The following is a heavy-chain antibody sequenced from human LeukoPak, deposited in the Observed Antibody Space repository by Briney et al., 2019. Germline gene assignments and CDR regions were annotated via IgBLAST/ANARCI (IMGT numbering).Heavy chain of an antibody. D-gene: IGHD6-6*01. CDR3: ARLSIAAPH. V-gene: IGHV4-34*01. CDR1: GGSFSGHY. Sequence: PSETLSLTCAVYGGSFSGHYWSWIRQPPGKGLEWIGEINHSGSTNYNPSLKSRVTISVDTSKNQFSLKLSSVTAADTAVYYCARLSIAAPHWGQGTLVTVSS. CDR2: INHSGST. J-gene: IGHJ4*02.